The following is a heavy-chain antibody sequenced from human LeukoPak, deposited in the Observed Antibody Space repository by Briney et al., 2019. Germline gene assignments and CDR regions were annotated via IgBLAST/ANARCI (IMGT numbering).Heavy chain of an antibody. D-gene: IGHD6-13*01. V-gene: IGHV4-34*01. J-gene: IGHJ5*02. Sequence: SETLSLTCAVYGGSFSGYYWSWIRQPPGKGLEWIGEINHSGSTNYNPSLKSRVTISVDTSKNQFSLKLSSVTAADTAVYYCARGRRIAAAGTPRFDPWGQGTLVTVSS. CDR1: GGSFSGYY. CDR3: ARGRRIAAAGTPRFDP. CDR2: INHSGST.